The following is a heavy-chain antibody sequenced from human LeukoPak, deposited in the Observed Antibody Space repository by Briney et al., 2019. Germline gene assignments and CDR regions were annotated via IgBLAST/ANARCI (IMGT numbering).Heavy chain of an antibody. J-gene: IGHJ3*02. CDR2: TRNKANSYTT. CDR1: GFTFSDHY. Sequence: GGSLRLSCAASGFTFSDHYMDWVRQAPGKGPEWVGRTRNKANSYTTEYAASVKGRFTISRDDSKNSLYLQMNSLKTEDTAVYYCARVASGSYDAFDIWGQGTMVTVSS. CDR3: ARVASGSYDAFDI. V-gene: IGHV3-72*01. D-gene: IGHD1-26*01.